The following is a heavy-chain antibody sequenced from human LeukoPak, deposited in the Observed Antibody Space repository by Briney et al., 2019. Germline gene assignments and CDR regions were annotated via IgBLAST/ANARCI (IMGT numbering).Heavy chain of an antibody. J-gene: IGHJ4*02. V-gene: IGHV3-23*01. CDR1: GFTFSNYA. Sequence: GGSLRLSRAASGFTFSNYAMGWVRQAPGKGLEWVSAISDDGGSTHYADSVKGRFTISRGNSEKTLYLQMSNVRAEDTTFYYCAKVREGGYFDYWGQGTLVTVSS. CDR2: ISDDGGST. CDR3: AKVREGGYFDY. D-gene: IGHD1-26*01.